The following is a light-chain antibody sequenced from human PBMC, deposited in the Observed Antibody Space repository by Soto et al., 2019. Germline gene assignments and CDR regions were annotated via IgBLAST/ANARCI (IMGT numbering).Light chain of an antibody. CDR2: FGS. CDR1: QSLLYSNGKNY. J-gene: IGKJ5*01. V-gene: IGKV2-28*01. Sequence: DLVMTQPPLSLPVTPGEPASISCRSSQSLLYSNGKNYLNWYLQKPGQSPQLLIYFGSTRASGVPDRFSGSGSGTDFTLKISRVEAEDVGVYYCLQALQTPPTFGQGTRLEIK. CDR3: LQALQTPPT.